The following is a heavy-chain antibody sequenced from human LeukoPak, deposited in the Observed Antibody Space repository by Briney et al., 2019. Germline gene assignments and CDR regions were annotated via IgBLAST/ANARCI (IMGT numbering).Heavy chain of an antibody. CDR1: GGSISSGSYY. D-gene: IGHD3-9*01. J-gene: IGHJ4*02. Sequence: SQTLSLTCTVSGGSISSGSYYWSWIRQPAGKGLEWIGRIYTSGSTNYNPSLKSRVTISVDTSKNQFSLKLSSVTAADTAVYYCASARYFDGLTFDYWGQGTLVTVSS. V-gene: IGHV4-61*02. CDR3: ASARYFDGLTFDY. CDR2: IYTSGST.